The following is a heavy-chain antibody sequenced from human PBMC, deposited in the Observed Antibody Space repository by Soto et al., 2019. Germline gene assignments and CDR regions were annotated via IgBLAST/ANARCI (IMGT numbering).Heavy chain of an antibody. D-gene: IGHD3-9*01. V-gene: IGHV4-39*01. CDR3: ARRLRALIGDYGMDV. Sequence: PSETLSLTCTVSGGSISSSSYYWGWIRQPPGKGLEWIGSIYYSGSTYYNPSLKSRVTISVDTSKNQFSLKLSSVTAADTAVYYCARRLRALIGDYGMDVWGQGTTVTVSS. J-gene: IGHJ6*02. CDR2: IYYSGST. CDR1: GGSISSSSYY.